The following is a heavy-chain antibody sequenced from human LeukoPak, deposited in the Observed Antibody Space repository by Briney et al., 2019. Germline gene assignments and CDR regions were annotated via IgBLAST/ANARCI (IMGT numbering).Heavy chain of an antibody. J-gene: IGHJ4*02. CDR1: GFSLSTSGVG. CDR2: IYWDDDK. D-gene: IGHD3-9*01. V-gene: IGHV2-5*02. Sequence: SGPTLVKPTQTLTLTCTFSGFSLSTSGVGVGWIRQPPGKALECLALIYWDDDKRYSPSLKSRLTITKDTSKNQVVLTMTNMDPVDTATYYCAHIPFYDILTGYYHFDYWGQGTLVTVSS. CDR3: AHIPFYDILTGYYHFDY.